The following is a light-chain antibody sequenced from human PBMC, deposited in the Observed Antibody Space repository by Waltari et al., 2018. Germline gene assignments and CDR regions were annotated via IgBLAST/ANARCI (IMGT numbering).Light chain of an antibody. CDR2: EVS. V-gene: IGLV2-23*02. CDR1: SSDVGSYNL. Sequence: QSALTQPASVSGSPGQSINISCTGTSSDVGSYNLVSWYQQHPGKAPKLMIYEVSKRPSGVSNRFSGSKSGNTASLTISGLQAEDEADYYCCSYAGLVVFGGGTKLTVL. CDR3: CSYAGLVV. J-gene: IGLJ2*01.